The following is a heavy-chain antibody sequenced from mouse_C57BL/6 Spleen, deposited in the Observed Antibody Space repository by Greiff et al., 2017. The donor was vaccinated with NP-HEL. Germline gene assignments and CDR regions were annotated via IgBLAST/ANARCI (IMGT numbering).Heavy chain of an antibody. Sequence: QVQLKQSGPELVKPGASVKISCKASGYAFRSSWMNWVKQRPGKGLEWIGRIYPGDGDTNYNGKFKGKATLTADKSSSTAYMQLSSLTSEDSAVYFCAREYYGSSYFDYWGQGTTLTVSS. CDR2: IYPGDGDT. D-gene: IGHD1-1*01. V-gene: IGHV1-82*01. CDR3: AREYYGSSYFDY. J-gene: IGHJ2*01. CDR1: GYAFRSSW.